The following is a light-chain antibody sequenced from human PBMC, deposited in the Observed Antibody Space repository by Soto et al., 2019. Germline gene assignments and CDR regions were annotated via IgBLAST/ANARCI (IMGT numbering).Light chain of an antibody. CDR3: SSYASRSNWV. CDR2: EVS. Sequence: QSALTQPASVSGSPGQSITLSCTGTSSDVGDYNYVSWYQQHPGKAPRLIIYEVSYRPSGVSNRFSGSKSGNTASLTISGLQAEDEADYYCSSYASRSNWVFGGGTKLTVL. CDR1: SSDVGDYNY. J-gene: IGLJ3*02. V-gene: IGLV2-14*01.